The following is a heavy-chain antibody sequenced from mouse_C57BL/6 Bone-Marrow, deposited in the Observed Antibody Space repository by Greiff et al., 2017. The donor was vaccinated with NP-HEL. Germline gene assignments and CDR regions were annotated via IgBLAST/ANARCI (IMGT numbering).Heavy chain of an antibody. Sequence: LVESGPGLVKPSQTVFLTCTVTGISITTGNYRWSWIRQFPGNKLEWIGYIYYSGTITYNPSLTSRTTITRDTPKNQFFLEMNSLTAEDTATYYCARDYYGSSSWYFDVWGTGTTVTVSS. CDR3: ARDYYGSSSWYFDV. D-gene: IGHD1-1*01. CDR1: GISITTGNYR. J-gene: IGHJ1*03. V-gene: IGHV3-5*01. CDR2: IYYSGTI.